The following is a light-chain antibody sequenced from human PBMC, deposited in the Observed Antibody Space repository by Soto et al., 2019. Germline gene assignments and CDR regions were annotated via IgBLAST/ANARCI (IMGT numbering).Light chain of an antibody. Sequence: QSVLTQPPSASGTPGQRVTISCSGSRSNIGTNTVNWYQQLPGTAPKLLIYTNDQRPSGVPARFSGSKSGTSASLAISGLQSEDEADYYCASWDDSLNGLFGGGTKVTVL. CDR3: ASWDDSLNGL. CDR2: TND. CDR1: RSNIGTNT. J-gene: IGLJ3*02. V-gene: IGLV1-44*01.